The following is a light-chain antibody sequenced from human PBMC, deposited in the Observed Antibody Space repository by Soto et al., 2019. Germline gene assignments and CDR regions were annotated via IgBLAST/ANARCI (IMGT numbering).Light chain of an antibody. CDR3: QSYDSSNYVV. CDR2: EDN. CDR1: SGNIASNH. Sequence: NFMLTQPHSVSESPGETVTISCTRSSGNIASNHVQWYQQRPGSAPTTVIYEDNQRPSGVPDRFSGSLDSSSNSASLAVSGLKTEDEADYYCQSYDSSNYVVFGGGTKLTVL. J-gene: IGLJ2*01. V-gene: IGLV6-57*03.